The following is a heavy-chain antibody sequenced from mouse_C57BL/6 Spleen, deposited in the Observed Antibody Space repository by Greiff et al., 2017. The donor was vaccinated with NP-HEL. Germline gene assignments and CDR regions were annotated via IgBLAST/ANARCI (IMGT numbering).Heavy chain of an antibody. Sequence: VQLQQSGAELVKPGASVKLSCTASGFNIKDYYMHWVKQRTEQGLEWIGRIDPEDGETKYAPQFQGKATITADTSSNTAYPQRSSLTSEDTAVYYCARYYYASSSTFDSWGQGTTLTVSS. CDR1: GFNIKDYY. D-gene: IGHD1-1*01. J-gene: IGHJ2*01. CDR2: IDPEDGET. CDR3: ARYYYASSSTFDS. V-gene: IGHV14-2*01.